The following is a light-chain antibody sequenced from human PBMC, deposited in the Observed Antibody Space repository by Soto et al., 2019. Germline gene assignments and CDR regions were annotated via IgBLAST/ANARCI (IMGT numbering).Light chain of an antibody. J-gene: IGKJ4*01. CDR1: QSVSNNY. Sequence: EIVLTQSPGTLSLSPGERATLSCRASQSVSNNYLAWYQQKPGQAPRLLFYGASSRATDIPDRFSGSGSGTDFTLTISRLEPEDFAVYYCQQYGSSPLTFGGGTKVEIK. CDR3: QQYGSSPLT. V-gene: IGKV3-20*01. CDR2: GAS.